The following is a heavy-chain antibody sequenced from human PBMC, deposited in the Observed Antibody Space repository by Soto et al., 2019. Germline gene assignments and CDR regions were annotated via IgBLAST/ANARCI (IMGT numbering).Heavy chain of an antibody. Sequence: GGSLRLSCAASGFTFSSYAMHWVRQAPGKGLEWVAVISYDGSNKYYADSVKGRFTISRDNSKNTLYLQMNSLRAEDTAVYYCARDANXVLMVYARTYYYYGMDVWGQGTTVTVSS. CDR1: GFTFSSYA. J-gene: IGHJ6*01. D-gene: IGHD2-8*01. CDR3: ARDANXVLMVYARTYYYYGMDV. CDR2: ISYDGSNK. V-gene: IGHV3-30-3*01.